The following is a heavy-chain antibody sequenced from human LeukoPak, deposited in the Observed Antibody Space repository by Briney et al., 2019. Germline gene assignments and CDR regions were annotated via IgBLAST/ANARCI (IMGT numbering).Heavy chain of an antibody. J-gene: IGHJ4*02. CDR2: IYPGDSDT. Sequence: GESLKISCKGSGYSFTSYWIGWVRQMPGKGLEWMGIIYPGDSDTRYSPSFQGQVTISADKSISTAYLQWSSLKASDTAIYYCARPGVPAAMVYYFDYWGQGTLVTVSS. CDR3: ARPGVPAAMVYYFDY. D-gene: IGHD2-2*01. CDR1: GYSFTSYW. V-gene: IGHV5-51*01.